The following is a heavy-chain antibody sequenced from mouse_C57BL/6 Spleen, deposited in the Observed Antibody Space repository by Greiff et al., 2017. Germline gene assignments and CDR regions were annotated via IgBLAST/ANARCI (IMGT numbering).Heavy chain of an antibody. CDR2: FYPGSGSI. CDR3: ARHEEATVVAPYAMDY. V-gene: IGHV1-62-2*01. CDR1: GYTFTEYT. D-gene: IGHD1-1*01. J-gene: IGHJ4*01. Sequence: QVQLQHSGAELVKPGASVKLSCTASGYTFTEYTIHWVKQRSGQGLGWIGWFYPGSGSIKNNEKFEDKATLTADKSSSTVYMERSRLTSEDSAVYFCARHEEATVVAPYAMDYWGQGTSVTVSS.